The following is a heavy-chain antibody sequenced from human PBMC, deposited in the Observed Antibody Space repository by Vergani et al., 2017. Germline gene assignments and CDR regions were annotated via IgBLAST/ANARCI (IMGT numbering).Heavy chain of an antibody. CDR3: ARDHSYYYDSSGYYSRRAFDI. J-gene: IGHJ3*02. Sequence: QVQLQESGPGLVKPSETLSLTCTVSGGPISSYYWSWIRQPAGKGLEWIGRIYNSGSTNYNPSLKSRVTMSVDTSKNQFSLKLSSVTAADTAVYYCARDHSYYYDSSGYYSRRAFDIWGQGTMVTVSS. V-gene: IGHV4-4*07. CDR2: IYNSGST. CDR1: GGPISSYY. D-gene: IGHD3-22*01.